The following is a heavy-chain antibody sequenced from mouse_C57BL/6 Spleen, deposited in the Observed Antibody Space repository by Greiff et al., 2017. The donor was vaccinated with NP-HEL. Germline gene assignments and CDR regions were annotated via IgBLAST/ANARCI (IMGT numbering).Heavy chain of an antibody. CDR2: IWRGGST. CDR1: GFSLTSYG. V-gene: IGHV2-5*01. J-gene: IGHJ4*01. Sequence: VQLQESGPGLVQPSQSLSITCTVSGFSLTSYGVHWVRQSPGKGLEWLGVIWRGGSTDYNAAFMSRLSITKDNSKSQVFFKMNSLQAEDTAIYYWAKNRGSIYYGNYNAMDYWGQGTSVTVSS. D-gene: IGHD2-1*01. CDR3: AKNRGSIYYGNYNAMDY.